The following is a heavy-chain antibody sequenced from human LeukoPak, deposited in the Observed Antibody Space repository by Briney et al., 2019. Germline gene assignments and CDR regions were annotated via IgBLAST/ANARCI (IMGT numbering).Heavy chain of an antibody. CDR1: GFTFSSYW. Sequence: GGSLRLSCAASGFTFSSYWMHWVRQAPGKGLQYVSAISPTGDSTYYADSVKGRFSISRDNSKNTLYLQVSSLRPEDTAVYYCVPKGTEGYWGQGTLVTVSS. CDR3: VPKGTEGY. J-gene: IGHJ4*02. V-gene: IGHV3-64D*06. CDR2: ISPTGDST.